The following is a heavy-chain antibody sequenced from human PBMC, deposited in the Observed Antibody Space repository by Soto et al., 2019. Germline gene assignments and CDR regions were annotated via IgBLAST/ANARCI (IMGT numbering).Heavy chain of an antibody. CDR1: GGTFSSYA. CDR3: ARTYYDFWSGWTGTSSYGMDV. V-gene: IGHV1-69*13. J-gene: IGHJ6*02. Sequence: GASVKVSCKASGGTFSSYAISWVRQAPGQGLEWMGGIIPIFGTANYAQKFQGRVTITADESTSTAYMELSSLRSEDTAVYYCARTYYDFWSGWTGTSSYGMDVWGQGTTVTVSS. D-gene: IGHD3-3*01. CDR2: IIPIFGTA.